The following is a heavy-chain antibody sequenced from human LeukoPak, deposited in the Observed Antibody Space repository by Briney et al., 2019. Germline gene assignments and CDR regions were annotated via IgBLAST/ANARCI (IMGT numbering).Heavy chain of an antibody. CDR1: GGSISTYY. CDR3: ARKIEMATIYDAVDI. D-gene: IGHD5-24*01. Sequence: NPSETLSLTCTVSGGSISTYYWSWIRQPPGKGLEWIGHIYYRGSTNYNPSLKSRVTISGDTSKNQFSLKLSSVTAADTAVYYCARKIEMATIYDAVDIWGQGTMVTVSS. J-gene: IGHJ3*02. V-gene: IGHV4-59*01. CDR2: IYYRGST.